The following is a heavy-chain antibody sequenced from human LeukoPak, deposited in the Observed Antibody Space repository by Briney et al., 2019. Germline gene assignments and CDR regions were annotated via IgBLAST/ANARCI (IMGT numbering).Heavy chain of an antibody. D-gene: IGHD2-21*02. V-gene: IGHV3-30*18. CDR1: GFTFSSYG. Sequence: GGSLRLSCAASGFTFSSYGMHWVRQAPGKGLEWVAVISYDGSNKNYADSVKGRFTISRDNSKSTLYLQMNSLRAEDTAVYYCAKDLEHIVVVTAIDYWGQGTLVTVSS. CDR2: ISYDGSNK. J-gene: IGHJ4*02. CDR3: AKDLEHIVVVTAIDY.